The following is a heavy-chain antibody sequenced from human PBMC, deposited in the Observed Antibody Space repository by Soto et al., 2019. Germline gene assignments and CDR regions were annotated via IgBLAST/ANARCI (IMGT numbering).Heavy chain of an antibody. CDR2: IYHSGDT. D-gene: IGHD6-19*01. V-gene: IGHV4-38-2*01. CDR1: GYSLTSGYY. Sequence: PSEILSLTCAVSGYSLTSGYYCGWIRQPPGKGLEWIGSIYHSGDTYYNPSLKSRVTISVDTSKNHFSLKLTPVTAADTAVYYCARARIVVAGTIVDYWGQGTLVTVSS. CDR3: ARARIVVAGTIVDY. J-gene: IGHJ4*02.